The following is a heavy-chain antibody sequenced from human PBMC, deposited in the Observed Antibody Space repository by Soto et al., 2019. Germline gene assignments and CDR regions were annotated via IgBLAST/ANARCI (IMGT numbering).Heavy chain of an antibody. CDR3: TTDNLGATLREPNRDGYFDY. CDR2: IKSKTDGGTT. CDR1: GFTFSNAW. J-gene: IGHJ4*02. D-gene: IGHD1-26*01. V-gene: IGHV3-15*07. Sequence: GGSLRLSCAASGFTFSNAWMNWVRQAPGKGLEWVGRIKSKTDGGTTDYVAPVKGRFTISRDDSKNKLYLQMNSLKTEDTAVYYCTTDNLGATLREPNRDGYFDYWGQGTLVTVSS.